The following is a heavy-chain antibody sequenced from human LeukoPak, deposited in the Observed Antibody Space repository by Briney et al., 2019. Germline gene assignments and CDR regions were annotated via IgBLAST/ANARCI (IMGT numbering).Heavy chain of an antibody. CDR2: IYYSGFT. J-gene: IGHJ4*02. CDR3: ARGGFFGSGSLFDS. CDR1: GGSVSSGGSY. V-gene: IGHV4-31*03. D-gene: IGHD3-10*01. Sequence: SETLSLTCSVSGGSVSSGGSYWTCVRQRPGKGLEWIGYIYYSGFTFYSPSLKTRFFISLDTSENQVSLKVNSVTAADTAVYYCARGGFFGSGSLFDSWGQGTLVTVSS.